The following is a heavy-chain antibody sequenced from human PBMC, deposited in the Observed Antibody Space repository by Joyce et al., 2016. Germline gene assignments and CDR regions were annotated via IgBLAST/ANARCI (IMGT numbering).Heavy chain of an antibody. CDR1: GLTLSNYG. CDR3: AKILTATYSSGWFLDY. Sequence: QVQLVESGGGVVQPGRSLRLSCAASGLTLSNYGVHWVRQAPGKGQEWVAVISYDGIYKYYADSGKGRFTISRDNSKNTVFLEMNSLRTEDTAVYYCAKILTATYSSGWFLDYWGQGTLVTVSS. J-gene: IGHJ4*02. D-gene: IGHD6-25*01. CDR2: ISYDGIYK. V-gene: IGHV3-30*18.